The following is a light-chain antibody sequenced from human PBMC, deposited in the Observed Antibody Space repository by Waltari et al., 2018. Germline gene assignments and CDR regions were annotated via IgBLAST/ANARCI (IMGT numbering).Light chain of an antibody. CDR3: QQRRNWPLT. CDR1: QSVGTY. Sequence: EIVLTQSPAILSFSPGERATLSCRASQSVGTYLAWYQQRPCQSPRLLIYDASNRATGIPARFTGSGSETDFTLTISSLQPEDFAVYYCQQRRNWPLTFGGGTRVQI. V-gene: IGKV3-11*01. CDR2: DAS. J-gene: IGKJ4*01.